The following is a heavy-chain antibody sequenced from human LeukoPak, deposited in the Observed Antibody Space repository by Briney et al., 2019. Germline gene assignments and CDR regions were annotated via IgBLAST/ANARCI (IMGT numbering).Heavy chain of an antibody. J-gene: IGHJ5*02. CDR1: GFTFSDYY. D-gene: IGHD3-10*01. CDR3: ARDCYGSGSYFEVPYNWFDP. V-gene: IGHV3-11*05. CDR2: ISSSSSYT. Sequence: GGSLRLSCAASGFTFSDYYMSWIRRAPGKGLEWVSYISSSSSYTNYADSVKGRFTISRDNAKNSLYLRMNSLRAEDTAVYYCARDCYGSGSYFEVPYNWFDPWGQGTLVTVSS.